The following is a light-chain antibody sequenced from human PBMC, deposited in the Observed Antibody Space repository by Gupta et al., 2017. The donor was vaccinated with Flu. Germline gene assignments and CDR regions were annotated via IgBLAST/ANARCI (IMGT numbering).Light chain of an antibody. CDR1: QSISSN. CDR3: QQYNNWL. CDR2: GAY. Sequence: EIVMTQSPATLSVSPGERATVSCRASQSISSNLAWYQQKPGQSPRILIYGAYTRGTGIPDRVSGSGSGKEFTLTSSSLQSEDFEVYYCQQYNNWLFGGGTKVEIK. J-gene: IGKJ4*01. V-gene: IGKV3-15*01.